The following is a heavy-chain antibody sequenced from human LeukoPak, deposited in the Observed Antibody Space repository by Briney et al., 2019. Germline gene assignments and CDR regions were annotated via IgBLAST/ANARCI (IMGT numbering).Heavy chain of an antibody. D-gene: IGHD5-18*01. CDR2: INPSGGTT. CDR1: GYTFTYYY. Sequence: ASVKVSCKASGYTFTYYYIHWVRRAPGQGLEWMGIINPSGGTTNYAQMFQGRVSLTRDTLTSTVYMELNSLRSEDTAVYYCARSPYTYGSLFYLDYWGQGTLVTVSS. V-gene: IGHV1-46*01. CDR3: ARSPYTYGSLFYLDY. J-gene: IGHJ4*02.